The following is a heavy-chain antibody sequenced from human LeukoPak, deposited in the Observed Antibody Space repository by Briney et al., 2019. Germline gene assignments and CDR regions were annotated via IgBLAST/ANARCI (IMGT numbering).Heavy chain of an antibody. CDR2: IIPIFGTA. V-gene: IGHV1-69*05. J-gene: IGHJ4*02. CDR1: GGTFSSYA. D-gene: IGHD5-18*01. Sequence: ASVKVSCKASGGTFSSYAISWVRQAPGQGLEWMGRIIPIFGTANYAQKFQGRVTITTDESTSTAYMELSGLRSEDTAVYYCARGGYSYGYSFDYWGQGTLVTVSS. CDR3: ARGGYSYGYSFDY.